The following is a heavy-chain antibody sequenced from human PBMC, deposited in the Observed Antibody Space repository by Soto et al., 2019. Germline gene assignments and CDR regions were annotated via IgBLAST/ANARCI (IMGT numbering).Heavy chain of an antibody. CDR1: DGSISSYY. CDR2: IYYSGST. V-gene: IGHV4-59*01. Sequence: SETLSLTCTVSDGSISSYYWSWIRQPPGKGLEWIGYIYYSGSTNYNPSLKSRVTISVDTSKNQFPLKLSSVTAADTAVYYCARWYGGSLDYWGQGTLVTVSS. D-gene: IGHD4-17*01. CDR3: ARWYGGSLDY. J-gene: IGHJ4*02.